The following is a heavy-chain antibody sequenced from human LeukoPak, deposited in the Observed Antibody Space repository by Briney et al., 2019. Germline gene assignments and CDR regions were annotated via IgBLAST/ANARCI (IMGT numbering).Heavy chain of an antibody. J-gene: IGHJ2*01. V-gene: IGHV3-48*03. CDR3: ARDDVLSLGISFDL. CDR2: ISGSGSSI. CDR1: GFTFTTYE. Sequence: GGSLRLSCAASGFTFTTYEMNWVRQAPGKGLEWVSYISGSGSSIYYADSVEGRFTNSRDNAKHSLYLQMNSLRAEDTAVYYCARDDVLSLGISFDLWGRGTLVTVSS. D-gene: IGHD3-10*02.